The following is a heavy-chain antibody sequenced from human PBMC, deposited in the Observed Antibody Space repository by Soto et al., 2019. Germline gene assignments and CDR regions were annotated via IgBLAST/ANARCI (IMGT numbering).Heavy chain of an antibody. Sequence: PSETLSLTCTVSGGSISSYYWSWIRQPPGKGLEWIGYIYYSGSTNYNPSLESRVTISVDTSKNQFSLKLSSVTAADTAVYYCARLDFDDFWSGYYYYFDYWGQGTLVTVSS. CDR1: GGSISSYY. V-gene: IGHV4-59*01. CDR2: IYYSGST. D-gene: IGHD3-3*01. CDR3: ARLDFDDFWSGYYYYFDY. J-gene: IGHJ4*02.